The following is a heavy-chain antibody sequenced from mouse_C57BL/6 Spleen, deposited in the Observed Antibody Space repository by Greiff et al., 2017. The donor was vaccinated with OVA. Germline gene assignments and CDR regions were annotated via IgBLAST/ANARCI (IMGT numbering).Heavy chain of an antibody. CDR2: INPGSGGT. D-gene: IGHD1-1*01. J-gene: IGHJ4*01. Sequence: QVQLQQSGAELVRPGTSVKVSCKASGYAFTNYLIEWVKQRPGQGLEWIGVINPGSGGTNYNEKFKGKATLTADKSSSTAYMQLSSLTSEDSAVDFCARSHYGSSPYAMDYWGQGTSVTVSS. V-gene: IGHV1-54*01. CDR3: ARSHYGSSPYAMDY. CDR1: GYAFTNYL.